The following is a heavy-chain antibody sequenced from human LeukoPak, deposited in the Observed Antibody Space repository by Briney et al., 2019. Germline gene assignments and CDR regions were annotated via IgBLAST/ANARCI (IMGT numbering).Heavy chain of an antibody. CDR2: INHSGST. J-gene: IGHJ4*02. D-gene: IGHD3-3*01. CDR3: ARAGDDFWSGYYHFDY. Sequence: PSETLSLTGAVYGGSFSGYYWSWIRQPPGKGLEWIGEINHSGSTNYNPSLKSRVTISVDTSKNQFSLKLSSVTAADTAVYYCARAGDDFWSGYYHFDYWGQGTLVTVSS. V-gene: IGHV4-34*01. CDR1: GGSFSGYY.